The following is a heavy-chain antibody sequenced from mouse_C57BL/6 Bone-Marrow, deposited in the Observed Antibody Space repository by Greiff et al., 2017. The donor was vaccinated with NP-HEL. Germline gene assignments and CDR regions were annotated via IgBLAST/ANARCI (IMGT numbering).Heavy chain of an antibody. V-gene: IGHV1-52*01. CDR3: ARGGYYGSSYYWYFDV. J-gene: IGHJ1*03. D-gene: IGHD1-1*01. CDR2: IDPSDSAT. Sequence: VQLQQPGAELVRPGSSVKLSCKASGYTFTSYWMHWVKQRPIQGLEWIGNIDPSDSATHYNQTFKDKATLTVDKSSSTAYMQLSRLTSEDSAVYYCARGGYYGSSYYWYFDVWGTGTTVTVSS. CDR1: GYTFTSYW.